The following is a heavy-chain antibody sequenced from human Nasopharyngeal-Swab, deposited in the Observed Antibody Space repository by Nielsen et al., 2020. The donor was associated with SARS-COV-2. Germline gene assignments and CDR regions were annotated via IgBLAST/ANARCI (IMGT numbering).Heavy chain of an antibody. Sequence: GESLKISCAASGFTFSSYAMSWVRQAPGKGPEWVSSISGNTFTTYYTNSVKGRFTISRDNSKNTLSLQMNSLRAEDTAVYYCAKEMGLVGGIANSLFDYWGQGTLVTVSS. CDR3: AKEMGLVGGIANSLFDY. V-gene: IGHV3-23*01. D-gene: IGHD3/OR15-3a*01. CDR1: GFTFSSYA. J-gene: IGHJ4*02. CDR2: ISGNTFTT.